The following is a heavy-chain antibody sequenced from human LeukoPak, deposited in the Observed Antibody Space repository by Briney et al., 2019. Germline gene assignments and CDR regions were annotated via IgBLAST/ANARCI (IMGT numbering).Heavy chain of an antibody. D-gene: IGHD6-19*01. CDR1: GYTFTNYG. V-gene: IGHV1-18*01. CDR2: ISVYNGNT. J-gene: IGHJ4*02. Sequence: ASVKVSCKASGYTFTNYGISWVRQAPGQGLEWMGWISVYNGNTKYPQKLQDRVTMTTDTSTSTAYMELRSLRSDDTAVYYCARDLARVAVAGTLDYWGQGGLVTVSS. CDR3: ARDLARVAVAGTLDY.